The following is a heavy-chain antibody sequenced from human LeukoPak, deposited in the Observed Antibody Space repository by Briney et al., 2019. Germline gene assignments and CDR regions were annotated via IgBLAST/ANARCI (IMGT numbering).Heavy chain of an antibody. CDR2: INPSGGST. CDR1: GYTFTGYY. Sequence: ASVTVSCKASGYTFTGYYMHWVRQAPGQGLEWMGIINPSGGSTSYAQKFQGRVTMTRDTSTSTVYMELSSLRSEDTAVYYCARDKTLEGFDPWGQGTLVTVSS. J-gene: IGHJ5*02. V-gene: IGHV1-46*01. CDR3: ARDKTLEGFDP. D-gene: IGHD1-1*01.